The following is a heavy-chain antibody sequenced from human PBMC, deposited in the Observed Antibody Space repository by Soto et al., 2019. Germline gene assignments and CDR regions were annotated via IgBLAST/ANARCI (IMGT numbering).Heavy chain of an antibody. Sequence: GGSLRLSCAASGFTFSSYGMHWVRQAPGKGLEWVAVIWYDGSNKYYADSVKGRFTISRDNSKNTLYLQMNSLRAEDTAVYYCARESGIAVAGTVYFQHWGQGTLVTVSS. J-gene: IGHJ1*01. CDR1: GFTFSSYG. V-gene: IGHV3-33*01. D-gene: IGHD6-19*01. CDR2: IWYDGSNK. CDR3: ARESGIAVAGTVYFQH.